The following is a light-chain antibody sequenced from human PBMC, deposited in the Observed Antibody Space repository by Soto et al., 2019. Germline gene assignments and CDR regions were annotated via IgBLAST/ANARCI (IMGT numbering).Light chain of an antibody. J-gene: IGLJ1*01. Sequence: QSALTQPASVSGSPGQSITISCTGTSSDVGAYDYVSWYQQHPGEVPKLMIFDVSDRPSGVSNRFSGSKSGNTASLTISGLQAEDEAAYYRSSFTTSTSYVFGTGTKLTVL. V-gene: IGLV2-14*03. CDR2: DVS. CDR1: SSDVGAYDY. CDR3: SSFTTSTSYV.